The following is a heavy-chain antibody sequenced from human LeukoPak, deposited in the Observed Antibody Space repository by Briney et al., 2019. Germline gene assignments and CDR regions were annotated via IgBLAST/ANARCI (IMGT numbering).Heavy chain of an antibody. CDR1: GGSISSSSYY. D-gene: IGHD6-19*01. V-gene: IGHV4-39*07. CDR3: AREGMKQWPVPGFDAFDI. CDR2: IYYSGST. Sequence: SETLSLTCTVSGGSISSSSYYWGWIRQPPGKGLEWIGSIYYSGSTYYNPSLKSRVTISVDTSKNQFSLKLSSVTAADTAVYYCAREGMKQWPVPGFDAFDIWGQGTMVTVSS. J-gene: IGHJ3*02.